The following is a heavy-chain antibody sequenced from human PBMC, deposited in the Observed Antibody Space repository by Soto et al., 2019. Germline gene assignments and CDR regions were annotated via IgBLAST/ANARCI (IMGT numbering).Heavy chain of an antibody. D-gene: IGHD3-16*01. CDR3: ASPTLGAFDI. Sequence: SETLSLTCTVSGGSISSSNYYWGWIRQPPGKGLEWIGSIYYSGSTGYNSSLKSRVTISVDTSKNQFSLRLSSVTAADTAVYYCASPTLGAFDIWSQGTMVTVSS. J-gene: IGHJ3*02. CDR1: GGSISSSNYY. CDR2: IYYSGST. V-gene: IGHV4-39*01.